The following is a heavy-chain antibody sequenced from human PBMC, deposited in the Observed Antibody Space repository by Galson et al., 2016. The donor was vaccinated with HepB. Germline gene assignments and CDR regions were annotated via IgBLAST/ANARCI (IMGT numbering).Heavy chain of an antibody. CDR2: IDPSDSYT. J-gene: IGHJ3*02. CDR1: GYSFTKHW. Sequence: QSGAEVKKPGESLKISCKVSGYSFTKHWIDWVRQMPGKGLEWMGRIDPSDSYTNYGPTFQAHVTISTDRATNTASLQWSSLKVSDTGIYFCARQGFCSGSNCRGDAFDIWGQGTTVTVSS. D-gene: IGHD2-15*01. CDR3: ARQGFCSGSNCRGDAFDI. V-gene: IGHV5-10-1*01.